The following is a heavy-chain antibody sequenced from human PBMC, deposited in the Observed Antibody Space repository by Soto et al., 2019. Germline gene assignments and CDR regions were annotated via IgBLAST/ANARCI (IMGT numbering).Heavy chain of an antibody. V-gene: IGHV3-30*03. CDR3: TGEVASGY. D-gene: IGHD2-8*02. CDR1: GFTVSSYG. Sequence: QVQLVESGGGVVQPGRSLRLSCAVSGFTVSSYGMHWVRKAPGKGPEWVAVISRAGRTKFYADSVEGRFTISKDSSRNTLFLEMDSLRSDDMAVYYCTGEVASGYWGQGTLVTVSS. J-gene: IGHJ4*02. CDR2: ISRAGRTK.